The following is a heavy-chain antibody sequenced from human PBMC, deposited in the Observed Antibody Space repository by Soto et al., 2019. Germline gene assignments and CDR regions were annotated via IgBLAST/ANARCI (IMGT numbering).Heavy chain of an antibody. V-gene: IGHV3-30*18. CDR3: AKDPREYSYGPRTDY. J-gene: IGHJ4*02. Sequence: QVQLVESGGGVVQPGRSLRLSCAASGFTFSSYGMHWVRQAPGKGLEWVAVISYDGSNKYYADSVKGRFTISRDNSKNTLYLQMNSLRAEDTAVYYCAKDPREYSYGPRTDYWGQGTLVTVSS. CDR2: ISYDGSNK. CDR1: GFTFSSYG. D-gene: IGHD5-18*01.